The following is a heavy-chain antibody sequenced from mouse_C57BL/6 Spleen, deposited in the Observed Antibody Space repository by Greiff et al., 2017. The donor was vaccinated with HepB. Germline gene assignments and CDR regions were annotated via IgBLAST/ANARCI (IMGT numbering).Heavy chain of an antibody. Sequence: EVMLVESGPELVKPGASVKISCKASGYTFTDYYMNWVKQSHGKSLEWIGDINPNNGGTSYNQKFKGKATLTVDKSSSTAYMELRSLTSEDSAVYYCARYGDPNPWFAYWGQGTLVTVSA. J-gene: IGHJ3*01. CDR3: ARYGDPNPWFAY. D-gene: IGHD2-13*01. V-gene: IGHV1-26*01. CDR2: INPNNGGT. CDR1: GYTFTDYY.